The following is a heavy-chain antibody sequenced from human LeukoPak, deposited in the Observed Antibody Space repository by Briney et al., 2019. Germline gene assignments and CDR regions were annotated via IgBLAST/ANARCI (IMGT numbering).Heavy chain of an antibody. CDR3: ARGVVPAANREYYYYYMDV. CDR1: GYTFTGYY. J-gene: IGHJ6*03. CDR2: INPNSGGT. V-gene: IGHV1-2*02. Sequence: ASVKVSCKASGYTFTGYYMHWVRQAPGQGLEWMGWINPNSGGTNYAQKFQGRVTMTRDTSISTAYMELSRLRSDDTAVYYCARGVVPAANREYYYYYMDVWGKGTTVTVSS. D-gene: IGHD2-2*01.